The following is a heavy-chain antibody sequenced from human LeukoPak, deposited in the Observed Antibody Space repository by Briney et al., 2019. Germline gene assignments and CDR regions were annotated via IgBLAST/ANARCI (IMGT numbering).Heavy chain of an antibody. CDR2: IYYSGST. D-gene: IGHD5-18*01. Sequence: PSETLSLTCAVYGGSFSGYYWSWIRQPPGKGLEWIGSIYYSGSTYYNPSLKSRVTISVDTSKNQFSLKLSSVTAADTAVYYCARSRYSYGPSYFDYWGQGTLVTVSS. V-gene: IGHV4-34*01. J-gene: IGHJ4*02. CDR1: GGSFSGYY. CDR3: ARSRYSYGPSYFDY.